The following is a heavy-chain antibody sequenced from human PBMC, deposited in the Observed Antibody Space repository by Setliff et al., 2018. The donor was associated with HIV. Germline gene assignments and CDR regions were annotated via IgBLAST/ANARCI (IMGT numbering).Heavy chain of an antibody. CDR3: AGGYAGSGRPLDY. Sequence: PSETLSLTCTVSGDSVRSRPYYWNWIRQPAGKGLEWIGRFDSTGGTDYNPSLKSRVTISLDTSRNQFSLKLASVTAADTAVYVCAGGYAGSGRPLDYWGQGISVTVSS. J-gene: IGHJ4*02. D-gene: IGHD2-15*01. CDR1: GDSVRSRPYY. V-gene: IGHV4-61*02. CDR2: FDSTGGT.